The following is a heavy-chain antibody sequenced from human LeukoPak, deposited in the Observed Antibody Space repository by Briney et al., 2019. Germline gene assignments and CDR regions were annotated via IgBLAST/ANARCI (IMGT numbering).Heavy chain of an antibody. CDR3: ASLQTKRYYYYYMDV. CDR1: SASISSSPYY. D-gene: IGHD4-11*01. V-gene: IGHV4-39*01. CDR2: ISYSGTT. J-gene: IGHJ6*03. Sequence: PSETLSLTCTVSSASISSSPYYWGWIRQSPGKGLEWIGSISYSGTTYYNPSLKSRVTISVDTSKNQFSLKLSSVTAADTAVYYCASLQTKRYYYYYMDVWGKGTTVTVSS.